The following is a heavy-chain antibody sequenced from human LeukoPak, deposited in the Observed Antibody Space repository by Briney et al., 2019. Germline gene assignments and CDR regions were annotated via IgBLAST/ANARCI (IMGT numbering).Heavy chain of an antibody. D-gene: IGHD5-12*01. V-gene: IGHV3-7*04. Sequence: GGSLRLSCAASGFTFRDYWMSWVRQAPGNGLKWVAKIDFHGSEKYYVDSVKGRFTISRDNAKNSLYLQMNSLRAEDTAVYYCARKATIIDYWGQGTLVTVSS. CDR3: ARKATIIDY. CDR1: GFTFRDYW. CDR2: IDFHGSEK. J-gene: IGHJ4*02.